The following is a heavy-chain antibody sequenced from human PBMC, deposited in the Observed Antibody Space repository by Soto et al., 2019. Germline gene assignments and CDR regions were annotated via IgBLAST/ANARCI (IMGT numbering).Heavy chain of an antibody. CDR2: MNPGSGNT. Sequence: ASVKVSCKASGYTFTNYDITWVRQATGQGLEWMGWMNPGSGNTDYAHKFQGRVTMTRDISINTAYMELSSLGSDDTAIYYCARMASSGSLNWFDPWGQGTLVTSPQ. CDR3: ARMASSGSLNWFDP. V-gene: IGHV1-8*01. CDR1: GYTFTNYD. J-gene: IGHJ5*02. D-gene: IGHD3-10*01.